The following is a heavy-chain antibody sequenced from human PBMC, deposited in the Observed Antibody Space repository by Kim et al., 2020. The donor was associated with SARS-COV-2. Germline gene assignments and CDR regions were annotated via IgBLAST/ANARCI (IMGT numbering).Heavy chain of an antibody. V-gene: IGHV3-48*03. Sequence: GGSLRLSCTASGFTFSSYEMNWVRQAPGKGLEWVSYIIGNGTTIYYADSVRGRFTISRDNDKNSLFLQMNSLRAEDTAVYDCARGQNYSPFDYWGQGTV. D-gene: IGHD4-4*01. CDR3: ARGQNYSPFDY. CDR2: IIGNGTTI. CDR1: GFTFSSYE. J-gene: IGHJ4*02.